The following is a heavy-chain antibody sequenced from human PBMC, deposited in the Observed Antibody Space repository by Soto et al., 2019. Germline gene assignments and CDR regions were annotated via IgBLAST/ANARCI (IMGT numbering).Heavy chain of an antibody. V-gene: IGHV3-23*01. D-gene: IGHD2-15*01. CDR1: GFTFSTYA. CDR3: AKDGAATPLNLRYNKHDY. J-gene: IGHJ4*02. CDR2: ISGSGAST. Sequence: EVQLLESGGGLVQPGGSLRLSCAASGFTFSTYAMSWVRQAPGKGLEWVSAISGSGASTYYADSVKGRFTISRDNSKDTLYVQMNSLRAEDTAVYYCAKDGAATPLNLRYNKHDYWGQGTLVTVSS.